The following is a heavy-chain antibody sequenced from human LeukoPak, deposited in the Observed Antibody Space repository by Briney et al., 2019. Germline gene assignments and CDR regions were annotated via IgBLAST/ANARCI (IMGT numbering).Heavy chain of an antibody. CDR2: ISGSGGST. CDR3: AKDRVEMATIMVLFDY. J-gene: IGHJ4*02. Sequence: PGGSLRLSCAASGFTFSSYAMSWVRQAPGKGLEWVSAISGSGGSTYYADSVKGRFTISRDNSKNTLYLQMNSLRAEDTAVYYCAKDRVEMATIMVLFDYWGRGTLVTVSS. D-gene: IGHD5-24*01. V-gene: IGHV3-23*01. CDR1: GFTFSSYA.